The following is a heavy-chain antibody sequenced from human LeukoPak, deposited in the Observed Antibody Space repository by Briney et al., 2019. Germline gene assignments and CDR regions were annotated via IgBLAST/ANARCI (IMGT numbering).Heavy chain of an antibody. Sequence: PSETLSLTCTVSGGSIRSYFWSWIRQPPGKGLEWIGYIYYSGSTNYNPSLKSRVTISVDTSKNQFSLKLSSVTAADTAVYYCARVYYSSSYDYWYFDLWGRGTLVTVSS. CDR2: IYYSGST. D-gene: IGHD6-13*01. J-gene: IGHJ2*01. CDR1: GGSIRSYF. CDR3: ARVYYSSSYDYWYFDL. V-gene: IGHV4-59*01.